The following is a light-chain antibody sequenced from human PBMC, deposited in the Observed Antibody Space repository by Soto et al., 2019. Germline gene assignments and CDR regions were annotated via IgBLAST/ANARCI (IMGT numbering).Light chain of an antibody. Sequence: DIQGTQPPSSASSSVVDRVTITCRASQDIAGFLAWYQHKPGRAPELLIRTASSLQSGVPSRFSGSGSGTDFTLTINSLQPEDSATYYCQQAYSLPITFGQGTRLEI. V-gene: IGKV1D-12*01. CDR3: QQAYSLPIT. J-gene: IGKJ5*01. CDR2: TAS. CDR1: QDIAGF.